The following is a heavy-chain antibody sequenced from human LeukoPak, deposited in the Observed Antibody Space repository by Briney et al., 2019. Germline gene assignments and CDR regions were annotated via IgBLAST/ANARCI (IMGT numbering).Heavy chain of an antibody. CDR2: ISYDGSNK. D-gene: IGHD2-2*01. J-gene: IGHJ4*02. V-gene: IGHV3-30*03. CDR1: GFTFSSYG. CDR3: AHGSMYQLDY. Sequence: GGSLRLSCAASGFTFSSYGMHWVRQAPGRGLEWVAVISYDGSNKYYADSVKGRFTISRDNAKNTLYLQMNSLRAEDTAVYYCAHGSMYQLDYWGQGTLVTVSS.